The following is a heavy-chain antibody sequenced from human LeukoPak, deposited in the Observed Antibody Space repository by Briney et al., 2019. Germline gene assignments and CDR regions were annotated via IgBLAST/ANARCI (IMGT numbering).Heavy chain of an antibody. J-gene: IGHJ4*02. Sequence: GGSLRLSCAASGFTFSSYEMNWVRLAPGKGLEWVSYISSSGSTIYYADSVKGRFTISRDNAKNSLYLQMNSLRAEDTAVYYCAGRDDILTGYDDYWGQGTLVTVSS. CDR3: AGRDDILTGYDDY. V-gene: IGHV3-48*03. D-gene: IGHD3-9*01. CDR1: GFTFSSYE. CDR2: ISSSGSTI.